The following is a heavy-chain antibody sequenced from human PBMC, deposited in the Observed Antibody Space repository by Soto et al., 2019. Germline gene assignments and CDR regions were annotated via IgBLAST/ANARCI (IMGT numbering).Heavy chain of an antibody. CDR2: ISYDGSDR. J-gene: IGHJ4*02. V-gene: IGHV3-30*03. Sequence: LRLSCEGPGFTFSDYGFHWVRQAPGKGLEWVAMISYDGSDRYYRDSVQGRFTISRDDSKNTVYLQMNSLRAEDTATYYCARSTYCNGGSCFPQYWGPGTLVTVSS. D-gene: IGHD2-15*01. CDR1: GFTFSDYG. CDR3: ARSTYCNGGSCFPQY.